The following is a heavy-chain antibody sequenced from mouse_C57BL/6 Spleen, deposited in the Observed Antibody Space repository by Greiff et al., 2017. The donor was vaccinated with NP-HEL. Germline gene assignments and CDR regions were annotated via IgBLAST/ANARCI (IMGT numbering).Heavy chain of an antibody. CDR2: ISYDGSN. Sequence: VQLKESGPGLVKPSQSLSLTCSVTGYSITSGYYWNWLRQFPGNKLEWMGYISYDGSNNYNPSLKNRISITRYTSKNQFFLKFNSVTTEDTATYYCARAGASVYYAVDYWGQGTSVTVSS. J-gene: IGHJ4*01. CDR3: ARAGASVYYAVDY. D-gene: IGHD4-1*01. V-gene: IGHV3-6*01. CDR1: GYSITSGYY.